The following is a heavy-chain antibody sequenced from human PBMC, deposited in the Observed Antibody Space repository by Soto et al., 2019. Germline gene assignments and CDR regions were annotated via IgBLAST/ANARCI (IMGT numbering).Heavy chain of an antibody. CDR3: ARDTDTPDNYYYYYMDV. V-gene: IGHV3-7*01. D-gene: IGHD5-18*01. J-gene: IGHJ6*03. Sequence: GGSLRLSCAASGFTFSSYWMSWVRQAPGKGLEWVAYIKQGGSEKYYVDSVKGRFTISRDNAKNSLYLQMNSLRAEDTAVYYCARDTDTPDNYYYYYMDVWGKGTTVTVSS. CDR1: GFTFSSYW. CDR2: IKQGGSEK.